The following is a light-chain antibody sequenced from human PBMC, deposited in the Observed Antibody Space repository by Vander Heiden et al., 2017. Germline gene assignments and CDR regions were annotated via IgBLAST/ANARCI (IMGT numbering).Light chain of an antibody. CDR2: KDS. Sequence: SYELTQPPSVSVSPGQTARITCPRHPLPKQYAYWYQQKPGQAPVLVIYKDSERPSGIPERFSGSSSGTTVTLTISGVQAEDEADYYCQSADSSGTYVVFGGGTKLTVL. CDR1: PLPKQY. CDR3: QSADSSGTYVV. J-gene: IGLJ2*01. V-gene: IGLV3-25*03.